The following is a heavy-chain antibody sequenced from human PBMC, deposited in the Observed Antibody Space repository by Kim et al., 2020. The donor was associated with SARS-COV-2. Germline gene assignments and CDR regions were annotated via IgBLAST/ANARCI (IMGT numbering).Heavy chain of an antibody. V-gene: IGHV4-59*01. D-gene: IGHD1-26*01. CDR3: ARDGIAPL. CDR2: SGSA. Sequence: SGSANYNPSRKSRVTISVDTSKNQFSLKLSSVTAADTAVYYCARDGIAPLWGQGTLVTVSS. J-gene: IGHJ4*02.